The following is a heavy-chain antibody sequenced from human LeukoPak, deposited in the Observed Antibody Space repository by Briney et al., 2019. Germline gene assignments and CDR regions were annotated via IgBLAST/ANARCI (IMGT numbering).Heavy chain of an antibody. Sequence: SETLSLTCAVYGGSFSGYYWSWIRQPPGKGLEWLGEINHSGSTNYNPSLRSRYTISVDTSKNQFFLKLSCVTAADTAVYYCARLYLAPQNWFDHWGQGTRVTVSS. V-gene: IGHV4-34*01. J-gene: IGHJ5*02. D-gene: IGHD2-8*01. CDR3: ARLYLAPQNWFDH. CDR2: INHSGST. CDR1: GGSFSGYY.